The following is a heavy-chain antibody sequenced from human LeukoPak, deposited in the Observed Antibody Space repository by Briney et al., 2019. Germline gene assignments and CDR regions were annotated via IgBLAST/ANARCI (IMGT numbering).Heavy chain of an antibody. D-gene: IGHD2-2*01. J-gene: IGHJ4*02. V-gene: IGHV3-23*01. CDR2: ISGSGGST. CDR3: AKVGYCSSTNCYLIDY. CDR1: GFTFSSYA. Sequence: PGGSLRLSCAASGFTFSSYAMSWVRQAPGKGLEWVSAISGSGGSTYYADSVKDRFTISRDNSKNTLYLQMNSLRAEDTAVYYCAKVGYCSSTNCYLIDYWGQGTLVTVSS.